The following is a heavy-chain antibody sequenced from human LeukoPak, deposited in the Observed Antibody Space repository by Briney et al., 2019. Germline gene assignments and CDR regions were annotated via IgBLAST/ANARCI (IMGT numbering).Heavy chain of an antibody. J-gene: IGHJ4*02. Sequence: PGGSLRLSCAASGFTFSSYAMHWVRQAPGKGLEYVSAISSNGDSAYYAHSVKGRFTISRDNSKNTLYLQMGSLRVEDMAVYYCARGEAWGNLDYWGQGTLVTVSS. CDR1: GFTFSSYA. CDR3: ARGEAWGNLDY. V-gene: IGHV3-64*01. D-gene: IGHD3-16*01. CDR2: ISSNGDSA.